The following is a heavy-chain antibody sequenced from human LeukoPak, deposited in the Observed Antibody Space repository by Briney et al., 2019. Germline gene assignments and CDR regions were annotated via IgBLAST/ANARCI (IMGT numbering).Heavy chain of an antibody. V-gene: IGHV3-23*01. CDR3: AKESSLYDSSGYYQSFDY. D-gene: IGHD3-22*01. CDR2: ISASGGNI. J-gene: IGHJ4*02. CDR1: GFTFSSYA. Sequence: GGSLRLSCAASGFTFSSYAMSWVRHAPGKGLEWVSGISASGGNIYYADSVKGRFTISRDNSKNTLYLQMNSLRAEDTAVYYCAKESSLYDSSGYYQSFDYWGQGTLVTVSS.